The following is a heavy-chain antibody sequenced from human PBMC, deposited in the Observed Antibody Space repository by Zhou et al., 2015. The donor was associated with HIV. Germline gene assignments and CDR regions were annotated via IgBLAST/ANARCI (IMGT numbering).Heavy chain of an antibody. V-gene: IGHV1-69*02. CDR2: IIPILGIA. Sequence: QVQLVQSGAEVKKPGSSVKVSCKASGGTFSSYTISWVRQAPGQGLEWMGRIIPILGIANYAQKFQGRVTITADKSTSTAYMELSSLRSEDTAVYYCASGDSSGFFDYWGQGTLVTVSS. J-gene: IGHJ4*02. CDR1: GGTFSSYT. D-gene: IGHD6-19*01. CDR3: ASGDSSGFFDY.